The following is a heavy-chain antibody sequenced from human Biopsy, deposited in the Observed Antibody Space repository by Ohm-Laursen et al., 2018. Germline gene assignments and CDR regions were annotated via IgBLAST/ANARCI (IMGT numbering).Heavy chain of an antibody. CDR2: IYYSGST. CDR1: GVSISTYY. V-gene: IGHV4-59*01. CDR3: AREAIGVATAFDI. Sequence: GPLSLTCTVSGVSISTYYWSWIRQSPGRGLEWIAYIYYSGSTDYNPSLKSRVTISLDTSKNQFSLKLSSVTAADTAIYYCAREAIGVATAFDIWGQGTMVTVSS. D-gene: IGHD5-12*01. J-gene: IGHJ3*02.